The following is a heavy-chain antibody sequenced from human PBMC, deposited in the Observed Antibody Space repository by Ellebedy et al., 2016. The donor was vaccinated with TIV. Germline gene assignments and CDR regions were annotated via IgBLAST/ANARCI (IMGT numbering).Heavy chain of an antibody. Sequence: GSLRLXCTVSGGSLSSYYWSWIRQPAGKGLEWIGRIYTSGSTNYNPSLKSRVTMSVDTSKNQFSLKLSSVTAADTAVYYCARGSKVVRGYSYGYGWFDPWGQGTLVTVSS. J-gene: IGHJ5*02. V-gene: IGHV4-4*07. CDR2: IYTSGST. CDR1: GGSLSSYY. CDR3: ARGSKVVRGYSYGYGWFDP. D-gene: IGHD5-18*01.